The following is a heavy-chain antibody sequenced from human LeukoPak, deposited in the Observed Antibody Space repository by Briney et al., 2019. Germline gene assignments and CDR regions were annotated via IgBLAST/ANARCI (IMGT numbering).Heavy chain of an antibody. Sequence: RASVTVSCKASGYTFTDYYMHWVRHAPGQGLEWMGWINPNSGGTNYAHKCQGRVTTTRDTSISTAYMELSRLRSADTAVYYCAAVYYGSGSQGWYDYWGQGTLVTVSS. CDR2: INPNSGGT. D-gene: IGHD3-10*01. CDR3: AAVYYGSGSQGWYDY. V-gene: IGHV1-2*07. CDR1: GYTFTDYY. J-gene: IGHJ4*02.